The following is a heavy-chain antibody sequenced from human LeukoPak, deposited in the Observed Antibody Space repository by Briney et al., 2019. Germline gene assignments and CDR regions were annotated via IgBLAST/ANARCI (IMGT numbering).Heavy chain of an antibody. D-gene: IGHD6-13*01. J-gene: IGHJ4*02. Sequence: PGRSLRLSCAASGFTFSSYAMHWVHQAPGKGLEWVAVISYDGSNKYYADSVKGRFTISRDNSKNTLYLQMNGLRAEDTAVYYCARDARSIAAAGTKGRYFDYWGQGTLVTVSS. CDR1: GFTFSSYA. CDR3: ARDARSIAAAGTKGRYFDY. V-gene: IGHV3-30-3*01. CDR2: ISYDGSNK.